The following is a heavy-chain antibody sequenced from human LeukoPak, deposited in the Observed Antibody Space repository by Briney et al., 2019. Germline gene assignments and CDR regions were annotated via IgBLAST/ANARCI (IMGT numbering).Heavy chain of an antibody. CDR3: ARGDIVVVPAAIFSYYFDY. CDR2: IYSGGST. CDR1: GFTVSSNY. Sequence: GGSLRLSCAASGFTVSSNYMSWVRQAPGKGLEWVSVIYSGGSTYYADSVKGRFTISRDNSKNTLYLQMNSLRAEDTAVYYCARGDIVVVPAAIFSYYFDYWGQGTLVTVSS. V-gene: IGHV3-66*01. J-gene: IGHJ4*02. D-gene: IGHD2-2*01.